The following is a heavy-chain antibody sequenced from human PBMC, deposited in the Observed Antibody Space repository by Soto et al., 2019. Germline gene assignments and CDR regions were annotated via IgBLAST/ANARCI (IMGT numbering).Heavy chain of an antibody. CDR3: AAATVTTISLDY. V-gene: IGHV4-31*01. Sequence: QVQLQESGPGLVKPSQTLSLTCTVSGVSISSDNYYWSWIRQHPGKGLEWIGYIYYSGSTYYNPSLKSPVTISVDTSKNQSSLKLTSVTAADTAVYYSAAATVTTISLDYWGQGTLVTVSS. J-gene: IGHJ4*02. CDR1: GVSISSDNYY. CDR2: IYYSGST. D-gene: IGHD4-17*01.